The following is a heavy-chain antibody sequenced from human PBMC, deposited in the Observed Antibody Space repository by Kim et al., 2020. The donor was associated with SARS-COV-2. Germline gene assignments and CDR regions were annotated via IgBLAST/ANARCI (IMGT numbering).Heavy chain of an antibody. Sequence: GGSLRLSCAASGFTFSSYGMHWVRQAPGKGLEWVAVISYDGSNKYYADSVKGRFTISRDNSKNTLYLQMNSLRAEDTAVYYCAKDLLFDSGYVFDYWGQGTLVTVSS. J-gene: IGHJ4*02. CDR1: GFTFSSYG. CDR3: AKDLLFDSGYVFDY. D-gene: IGHD5-12*01. CDR2: ISYDGSNK. V-gene: IGHV3-30*18.